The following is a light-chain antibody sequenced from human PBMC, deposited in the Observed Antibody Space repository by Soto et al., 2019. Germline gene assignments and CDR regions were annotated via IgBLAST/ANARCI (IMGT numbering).Light chain of an antibody. CDR2: AAS. J-gene: IGKJ1*01. CDR1: QSISSW. Sequence: DIQMTQSPSTLSASVRDRVTITCRASQSISSWLAWYQQKPGKAPKLLIYAASSLQSGVPSRFSGSGSGTDFTLTISSLQPEDFATYYCQQSYSTPPWTFGQGTKVDIK. CDR3: QQSYSTPPWT. V-gene: IGKV1-39*01.